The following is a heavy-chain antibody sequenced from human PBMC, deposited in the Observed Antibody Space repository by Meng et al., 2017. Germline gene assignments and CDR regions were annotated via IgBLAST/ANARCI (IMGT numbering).Heavy chain of an antibody. D-gene: IGHD2-15*01. CDR3: ARWWRYCSGGGCCFGDAFDI. J-gene: IGHJ3*02. Sequence: GESLKISCAASGFTFSSYWMHWVRQAPGKGLVWVSRINSDGSSTSYADSVMGRFTISRDNAKNTLYLQMTSLRAEDTAVYYCARWWRYCSGGGCCFGDAFDIWGQGTMVTVSS. V-gene: IGHV3-74*01. CDR2: INSDGSST. CDR1: GFTFSSYW.